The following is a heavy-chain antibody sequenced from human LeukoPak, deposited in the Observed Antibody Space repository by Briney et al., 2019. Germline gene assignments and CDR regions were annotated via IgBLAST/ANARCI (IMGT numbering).Heavy chain of an antibody. CDR1: GFTFSSYG. CDR3: AKDSAAGLSYYYNLDV. CDR2: IRHDGSTN. J-gene: IGHJ6*03. D-gene: IGHD6-13*01. V-gene: IGHV3-30*02. Sequence: TGGSLRLSCAASGFTFSSYGMHWVRQAPGKGLEWVAFIRHDGSTNFYADSVKGRFTFSRDNSKNTLYLQMNSLRPEDTAVYYCAKDSAAGLSYYYNLDVWGQGTVVIVSS.